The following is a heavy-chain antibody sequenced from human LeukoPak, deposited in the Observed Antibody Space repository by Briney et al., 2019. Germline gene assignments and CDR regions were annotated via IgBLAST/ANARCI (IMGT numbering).Heavy chain of an antibody. CDR1: GLTRVLYG. CDR2: ISYDWSEI. V-gene: IGHV3-30*04. J-gene: IGHJ5*02. CDR3: ARSGGGTPSAYTWFAP. Sequence: GGSLRLSCDVSGLTRVLYGLLWVSQAPGKGLEGGSFISYDWSEIYYADSVMGRSTISRDNSNLTLSLQMNSLRPDDTAVYYCARSGGGTPSAYTWFAPWGRGTLVTVSS. D-gene: IGHD2-15*01.